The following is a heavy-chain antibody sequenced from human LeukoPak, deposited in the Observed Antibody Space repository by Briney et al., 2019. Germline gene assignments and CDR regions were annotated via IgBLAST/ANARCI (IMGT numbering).Heavy chain of an antibody. V-gene: IGHV1-2*02. Sequence: ASVKVSCKASGYIFTGYYMHWVRQAPGQGLEWMGWSNPNSGGTNYAQKFQGRVTMTRDPSISTAYMELSRLRSDDTAVYYCARSTGATFGFSDYWGQGTLVTVSS. CDR3: ARSTGATFGFSDY. J-gene: IGHJ4*02. D-gene: IGHD3-16*01. CDR1: GYIFTGYY. CDR2: SNPNSGGT.